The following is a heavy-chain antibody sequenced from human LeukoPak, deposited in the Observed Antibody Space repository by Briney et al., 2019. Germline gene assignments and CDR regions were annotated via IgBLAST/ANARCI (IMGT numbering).Heavy chain of an antibody. Sequence: ASVKVSCRASGGTFSSYAISWVRQAPGKGLEWMGGFDPEDGETIYAQKFQGRVTTTEDTSTDTAYMELNSLRSDDTAVYYCATDPGEIVPAAKGPRGDYCYGMDVWGQGTTVTVSS. J-gene: IGHJ6*02. D-gene: IGHD2-2*01. CDR2: FDPEDGET. CDR1: GGTFSSYA. V-gene: IGHV1-24*01. CDR3: ATDPGEIVPAAKGPRGDYCYGMDV.